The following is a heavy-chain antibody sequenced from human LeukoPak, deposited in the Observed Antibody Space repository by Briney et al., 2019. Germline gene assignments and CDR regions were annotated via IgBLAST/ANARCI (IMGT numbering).Heavy chain of an antibody. CDR2: IYYSGST. CDR1: GASISSSTDY. CDR3: ARDSVYSGSSLDY. Sequence: SETLSLTCTVSGASISSSTDYWGWIRQPPGKGLEWIANIYYSGSTYYNPSLKSRVTISVDTSKNQFSLKLSSVTAADTAVYYCARDSVYSGSSLDYWGQGTLVTVSS. D-gene: IGHD1-26*01. J-gene: IGHJ4*02. V-gene: IGHV4-39*07.